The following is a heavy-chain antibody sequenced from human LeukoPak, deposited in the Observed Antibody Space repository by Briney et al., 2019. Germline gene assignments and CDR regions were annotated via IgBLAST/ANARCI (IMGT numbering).Heavy chain of an antibody. CDR2: IIPIFGTA. V-gene: IGHV1-69*13. J-gene: IGHJ4*02. D-gene: IGHD1-26*01. CDR3: ARVPGIVGATRYYFDY. Sequence: SVKVSCKASGYTFTSYAISWVRQAPGQGLEWMGGIIPIFGTANYAQKFQGRVTITADESTSTAYMELSSLRSEDTAVYYCARVPGIVGATRYYFDYWGQGTLVTVSS. CDR1: GYTFTSYA.